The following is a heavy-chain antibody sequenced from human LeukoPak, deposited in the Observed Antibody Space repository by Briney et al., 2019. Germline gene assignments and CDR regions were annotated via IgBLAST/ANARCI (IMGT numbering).Heavy chain of an antibody. CDR1: GGSITSSSYY. D-gene: IGHD5-24*01. CDR3: ARGRRDGYMLLWEDY. V-gene: IGHV4-39*07. Sequence: PSETLSLTCTVSGGSITSSSYYWGWIRQPPGNGLEWIVSIYYSGSTYYNPSLKSRVTISEDTSKNQFSLKLSSMTAADTALYYCARGRRDGYMLLWEDYWGQGTLVTVSS. CDR2: IYYSGST. J-gene: IGHJ4*02.